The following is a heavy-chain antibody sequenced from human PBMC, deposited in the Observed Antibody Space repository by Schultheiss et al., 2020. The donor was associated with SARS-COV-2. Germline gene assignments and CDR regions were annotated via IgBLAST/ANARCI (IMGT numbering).Heavy chain of an antibody. CDR2: INPNSGGT. Sequence: ASVKVSCKASGYTFTGYYMHWVRQAPGQGLEWMGWINPNSGGTNYAQKFQGWVTMTRDTSISTAYMELSSLRSEDTAVYYCARADCGGDCYQFDYWGQGTLVTVSS. V-gene: IGHV1-2*04. CDR1: GYTFTGYY. D-gene: IGHD2-21*01. CDR3: ARADCGGDCYQFDY. J-gene: IGHJ4*02.